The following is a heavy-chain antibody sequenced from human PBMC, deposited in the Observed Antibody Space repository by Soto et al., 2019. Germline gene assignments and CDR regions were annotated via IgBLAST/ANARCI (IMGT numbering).Heavy chain of an antibody. J-gene: IGHJ3*02. CDR1: GYTFTSYF. Sequence: QVQLVQSGAEVKKPGASVKVSCKASGYTFTSYFIHWVRQAPGQGLEWMGVFDPSGVATNSAQKFQGRLTMTRDTSTSTVYMDLTSRGSDDTALYYCARVSRGAFDIWGQGTLVTVSS. V-gene: IGHV1-46*01. CDR3: ARVSRGAFDI. CDR2: FDPSGVAT.